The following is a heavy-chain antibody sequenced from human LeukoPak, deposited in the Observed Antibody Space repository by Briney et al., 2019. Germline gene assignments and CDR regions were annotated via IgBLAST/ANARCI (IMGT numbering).Heavy chain of an antibody. J-gene: IGHJ5*02. Sequence: SETLSLTCTVSGGSISTYYWSWIRQPPGKGLEWIGYIYYSGSTNYNPSLKSRVTISVDTSKNQFSLKLSSVTAADTAVYYCARGTHIVVVPAAILFDPWGQGTLVTVSS. D-gene: IGHD2-2*01. CDR3: ARGTHIVVVPAAILFDP. CDR1: GGSISTYY. CDR2: IYYSGST. V-gene: IGHV4-59*01.